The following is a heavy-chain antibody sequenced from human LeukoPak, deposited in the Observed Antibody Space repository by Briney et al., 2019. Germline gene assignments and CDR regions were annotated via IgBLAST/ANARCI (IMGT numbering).Heavy chain of an antibody. CDR3: ARPSYGYSVVY. CDR2: INPDGSDT. J-gene: IGHJ4*02. D-gene: IGHD5-18*01. Sequence: GGSLKLSCTASGFSFSNYWMNWVRQAPGKRLEWVANINPDGSDTNYVDYVKGRFTISRDNAKNSLYLHMNSLRAEDTAVYYCARPSYGYSVVYWGQGALVTVSS. V-gene: IGHV3-7*05. CDR1: GFSFSNYW.